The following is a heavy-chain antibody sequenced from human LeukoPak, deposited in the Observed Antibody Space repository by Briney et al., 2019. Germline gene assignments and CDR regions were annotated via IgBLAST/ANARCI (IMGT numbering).Heavy chain of an antibody. D-gene: IGHD6-19*01. CDR3: ARIKSGWSYDAFDI. Sequence: SETLSLTCAVSGYSISSSNWWGWIRQPPGKGLEWIGYIYYSGSTYYNPSLKSRVTMSVDPSKNQFSLKLSSVTAVDTAVYYCARIKSGWSYDAFDIWGQGTMVTVSS. CDR1: GYSISSSNW. J-gene: IGHJ3*02. V-gene: IGHV4-28*01. CDR2: IYYSGST.